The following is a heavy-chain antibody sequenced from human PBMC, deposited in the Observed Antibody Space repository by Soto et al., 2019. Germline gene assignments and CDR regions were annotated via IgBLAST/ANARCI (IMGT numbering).Heavy chain of an antibody. J-gene: IGHJ6*03. CDR2: IIPILGIA. Sequence: ASVKVSCKASGGTFSSYTISWVRQAPGQGLEWMGRIIPILGIANYAQKFQGRVTITADKSTSTAYMELSSLRSEDTAVYYCARDLLRNGSGSYYKSYYYYYMDVWGKGTTFTVSS. CDR1: GGTFSSYT. D-gene: IGHD3-10*01. V-gene: IGHV1-69*04. CDR3: ARDLLRNGSGSYYKSYYYYYMDV.